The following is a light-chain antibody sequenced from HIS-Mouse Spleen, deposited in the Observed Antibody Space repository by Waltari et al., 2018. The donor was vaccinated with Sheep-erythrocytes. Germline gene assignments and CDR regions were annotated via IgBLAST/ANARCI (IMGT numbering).Light chain of an antibody. CDR1: KLGDKY. CDR3: QAWDSSTAVV. V-gene: IGLV3-1*01. CDR2: QDS. Sequence: SYELTQPPSVSVSPGQTASITCSGDKLGDKYACWYQQKPGQSPGLVIYQDSKRPSGSPERFSGSNAGNTATLTISGTQAMDEADYYCQAWDSSTAVVFGGGTKLTVL. J-gene: IGLJ2*01.